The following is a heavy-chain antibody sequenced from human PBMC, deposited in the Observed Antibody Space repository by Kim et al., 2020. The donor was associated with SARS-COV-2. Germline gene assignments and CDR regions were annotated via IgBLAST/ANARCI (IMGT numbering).Heavy chain of an antibody. Sequence: GGSLRLSCAASGFTFSSYSMNWVRQAPGKGLEWVSSISSSSSYIYYADSVKGRFTISRDNAKNSLYLQMNSLRAEDTAVYYCARDGVAVAGTVGDRYYYYGMDVWGQGTTVTVSS. CDR2: ISSSSSYI. D-gene: IGHD6-19*01. V-gene: IGHV3-21*01. CDR3: ARDGVAVAGTVGDRYYYYGMDV. J-gene: IGHJ6*02. CDR1: GFTFSSYS.